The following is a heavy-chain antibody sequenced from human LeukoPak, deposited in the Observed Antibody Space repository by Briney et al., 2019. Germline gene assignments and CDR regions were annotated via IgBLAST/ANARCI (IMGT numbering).Heavy chain of an antibody. V-gene: IGHV4-59*08. CDR3: ASSTMARGVIVYYYYGMDV. CDR2: IYYSGST. D-gene: IGHD3-10*01. J-gene: IGHJ6*02. Sequence: SETLSLTCTVSGGSISSYYWSWIRQPPGKGLEWIGYIYYSGSTNYNPSLKSRVTISVDTSKNQFSLKLSSVTAADTAVYYCASSTMARGVIVYYYYGMDVWGQGTTVTVSS. CDR1: GGSISSYY.